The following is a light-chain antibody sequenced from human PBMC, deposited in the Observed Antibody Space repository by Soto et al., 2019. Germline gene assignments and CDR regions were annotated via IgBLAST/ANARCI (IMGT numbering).Light chain of an antibody. J-gene: IGLJ1*01. Sequence: QSALTQPPSASGTPGQRVTISCSGSSSNIGSNYVYWYQQLPGTAPKLLIYRNNQRPSGVPDRFFGSKSGTSASLAISGLRSEDEADYYCAAWDDSLSGHYVFGTGTKVTVL. CDR1: SSNIGSNY. V-gene: IGLV1-47*01. CDR2: RNN. CDR3: AAWDDSLSGHYV.